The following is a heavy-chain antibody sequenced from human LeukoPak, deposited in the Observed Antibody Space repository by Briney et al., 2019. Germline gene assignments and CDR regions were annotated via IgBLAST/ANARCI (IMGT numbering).Heavy chain of an antibody. Sequence: RGSLRLSCAASGFTFSSYGMHWVRQAPGKGLEWVAVISYDGSNKYYADSVKGRFTISRDNSKNTLYLQMNSLRAEDTAVYYCAKDHGGIAIWGQGTMVTVSS. CDR2: ISYDGSNK. J-gene: IGHJ3*02. V-gene: IGHV3-30*18. CDR3: AKDHGGIAI. D-gene: IGHD6-13*01. CDR1: GFTFSSYG.